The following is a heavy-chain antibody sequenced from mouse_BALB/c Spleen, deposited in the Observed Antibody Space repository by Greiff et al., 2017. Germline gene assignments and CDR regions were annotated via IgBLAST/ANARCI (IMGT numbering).Heavy chain of an antibody. D-gene: IGHD2-2*01. Sequence: VQLKQSGPGLVKPSQSLSLTCTVTGYSITSDYAWNWIRQFPGNKLEWMGYISYSGSTSYNPSLKSRISITRDTSKNQFFLQLNSVTTEDTATYYCAWLRGNYFDYWGQGTTLTVSA. J-gene: IGHJ2*01. CDR2: ISYSGST. CDR1: GYSITSDYA. CDR3: AWLRGNYFDY. V-gene: IGHV3-2*02.